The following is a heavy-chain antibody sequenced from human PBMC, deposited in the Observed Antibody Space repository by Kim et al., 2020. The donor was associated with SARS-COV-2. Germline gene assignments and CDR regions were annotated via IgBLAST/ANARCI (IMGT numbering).Heavy chain of an antibody. J-gene: IGHJ4*02. V-gene: IGHV3-11*06. CDR3: ASHEEAARPKKTDY. D-gene: IGHD6-6*01. Sequence: ADSVKGRYTISRDNAKNSLYLQMNSVRAEDTAVYYCASHEEAARPKKTDYWGQGTLVTVSS.